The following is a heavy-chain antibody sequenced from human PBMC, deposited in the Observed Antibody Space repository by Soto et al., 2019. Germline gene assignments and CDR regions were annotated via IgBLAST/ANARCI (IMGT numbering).Heavy chain of an antibody. CDR1: GYTFTSYY. Sequence: ASVKVSCKASGYTFTSYYMHWVRQAPGQGLEWMGIINPSGGSTSYAQKFQGRVTMTRDTSTSTVYMELSSLRSEDTAVYYCARVGNGYCSSTSCRLWFMDVWGTGTTVTVSS. V-gene: IGHV1-46*03. D-gene: IGHD2-2*01. J-gene: IGHJ6*04. CDR3: ARVGNGYCSSTSCRLWFMDV. CDR2: INPSGGST.